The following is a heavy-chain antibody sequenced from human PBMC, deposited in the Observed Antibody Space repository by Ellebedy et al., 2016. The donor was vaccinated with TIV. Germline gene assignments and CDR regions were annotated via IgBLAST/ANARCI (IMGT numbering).Heavy chain of an antibody. CDR1: GGSISSGGYY. CDR3: ARVGENLPGPNYCYYGMDV. J-gene: IGHJ6*02. D-gene: IGHD3-10*01. CDR2: IYYSGST. Sequence: SETLSLTXTVSGGSISSGGYYWSWIRQHPGKGLEWIGYIYYSGSTYYNPSLKSRVTISVDTSKNQFSLKLSSVTAADTAVYYCARVGENLPGPNYCYYGMDVWGQGTTVTVSS. V-gene: IGHV4-31*03.